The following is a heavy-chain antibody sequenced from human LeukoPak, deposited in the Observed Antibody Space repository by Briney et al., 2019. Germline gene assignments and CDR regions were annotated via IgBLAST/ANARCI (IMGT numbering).Heavy chain of an antibody. V-gene: IGHV1-2*02. J-gene: IGHJ4*02. CDR1: GYTFTCYY. Sequence: ASVKVSCKASGYTFTCYYMHWVGQAPGQGREWMGWINPNRWGTNYAQKLQGGVTMTRDTSISTDYMELSRLRSDDTAVYYCARGGHISWRPAAMSLYVYFDYWGQGTLVTVSS. CDR3: ARGGHISWRPAAMSLYVYFDY. CDR2: INPNRWGT. D-gene: IGHD2-2*01.